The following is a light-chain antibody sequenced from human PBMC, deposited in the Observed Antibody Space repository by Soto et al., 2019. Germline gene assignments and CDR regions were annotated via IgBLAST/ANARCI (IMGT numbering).Light chain of an antibody. V-gene: IGKV1-9*01. J-gene: IGKJ4*01. CDR1: QGISSY. CDR3: QQLNSYRYT. Sequence: DIQLTQSPSFLSASVGDRVTITCRASQGISSYFAWYQQKPGKAPKLLIYAVSTFQSGVPSRFSGSASATEFTLTISSLQPEDFATYYCQQLNSYRYTFGGGTKVEIK. CDR2: AVS.